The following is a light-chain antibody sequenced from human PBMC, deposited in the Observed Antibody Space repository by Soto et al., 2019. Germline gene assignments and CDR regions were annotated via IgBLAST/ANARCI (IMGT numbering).Light chain of an antibody. V-gene: IGKV1-12*02. CDR2: GAS. CDR1: QDIHTW. Sequence: DLQMTQSPSSVSASVGDSVTITCRASQDIHTWLAWYQQKPGKAPNLLIYGASTLQSGVPSRFSASGSGRYFTLTISSLQPEDFANYYCQQANSFPYAFGPGTKVDFK. CDR3: QQANSFPYA. J-gene: IGKJ3*01.